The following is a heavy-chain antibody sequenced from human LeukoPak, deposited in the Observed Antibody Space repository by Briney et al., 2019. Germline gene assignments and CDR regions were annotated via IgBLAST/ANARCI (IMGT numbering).Heavy chain of an antibody. V-gene: IGHV3-66*01. Sequence: GGSLRLSCAASGLTVSSNYMSWVRQAPGKGLEWVSVIYSSGITYYADSVKGRFTISRDNSKNTLYLQMNSLRAEDTAVYYCARDRGDGYNTWGQGTLVTVSS. D-gene: IGHD5-12*01. CDR3: ARDRGDGYNT. CDR2: IYSSGIT. J-gene: IGHJ4*02. CDR1: GLTVSSNY.